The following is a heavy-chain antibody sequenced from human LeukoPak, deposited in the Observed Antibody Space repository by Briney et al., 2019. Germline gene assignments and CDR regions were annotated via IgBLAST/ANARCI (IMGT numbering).Heavy chain of an antibody. CDR2: IYSGGST. V-gene: IGHV3-66*01. Sequence: GGSLRLSCAASGFTFSDYNMSWVRQAPGKGLEWVSVIYSGGSTYYADSVKGRFTISRDNSKNTLYLQMNSLRAEDTAVYYCARDSQYCSGGSCWGQGTLVTVSS. CDR3: ARDSQYCSGGSC. D-gene: IGHD2-15*01. J-gene: IGHJ4*02. CDR1: GFTFSDYN.